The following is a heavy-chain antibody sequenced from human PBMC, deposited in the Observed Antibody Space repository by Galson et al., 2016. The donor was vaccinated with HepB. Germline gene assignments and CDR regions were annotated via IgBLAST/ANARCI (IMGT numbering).Heavy chain of an antibody. CDR3: ARRRDGMDV. J-gene: IGHJ6*01. CDR2: MYPDDSDT. CDR1: GYTFTDYW. V-gene: IGHV5-51*01. Sequence: QSGAEVKKPGESLKISCQGSGYTFTDYWIGWVRQMPGKGLEWMGIMYPDDSDTRYSPSFQGQVTFPADKSISTAYLQWSSLKASDTAMYYCARRRDGMDVWGQGTTVIVSS.